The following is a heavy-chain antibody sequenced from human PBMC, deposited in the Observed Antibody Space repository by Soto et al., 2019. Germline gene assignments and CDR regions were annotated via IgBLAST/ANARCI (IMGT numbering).Heavy chain of an antibody. CDR1: GGTFSSYA. V-gene: IGHV1-69*06. CDR3: ARFETSRMPYCSSTSCYPSNWFDP. J-gene: IGHJ5*02. D-gene: IGHD2-2*01. CDR2: IIPIFGTA. Sequence: SVKVSCKXSGGTFSSYAISWVRQAPGQGLEWMGGIIPIFGTANYAQKFQGRVTITADKSTSTAYMELSSLRSEDTAVYYCARFETSRMPYCSSTSCYPSNWFDPWGQGTLVTVSS.